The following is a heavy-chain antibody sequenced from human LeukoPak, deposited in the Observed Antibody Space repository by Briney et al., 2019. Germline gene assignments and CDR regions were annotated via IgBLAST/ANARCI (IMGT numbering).Heavy chain of an antibody. CDR3: ARVVGVQGWFDP. Sequence: ASVKVSCKAPGYTFTGYHIHWVRQAPGQGLEWMGWINPNSGGTNYAQKFQGRVTMTRDTSISTAYMELSRLRSDDTAVYYCARVVGVQGWFDPWGQGTLVTVSS. V-gene: IGHV1-2*02. CDR2: INPNSGGT. J-gene: IGHJ5*02. D-gene: IGHD2-15*01. CDR1: GYTFTGYH.